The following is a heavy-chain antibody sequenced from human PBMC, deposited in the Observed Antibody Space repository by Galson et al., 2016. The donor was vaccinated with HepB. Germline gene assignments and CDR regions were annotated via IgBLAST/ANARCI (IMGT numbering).Heavy chain of an antibody. J-gene: IGHJ6*02. D-gene: IGHD3-16*01. V-gene: IGHV3-33*01. Sequence: SLRLSCAASGFTFNSYGMHWVRQAPGKGLEWVAVIGYDGSNRYYVDSVKGRFTISRDNSKNTLYLQMNSLKAEDTAVYYCVRVRDYVWGSPKYGMDAWGQGTTVTVSS. CDR2: IGYDGSNR. CDR1: GFTFNSYG. CDR3: VRVRDYVWGSPKYGMDA.